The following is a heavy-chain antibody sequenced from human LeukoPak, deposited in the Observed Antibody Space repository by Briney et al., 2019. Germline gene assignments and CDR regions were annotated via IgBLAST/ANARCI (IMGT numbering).Heavy chain of an antibody. Sequence: GGSLRLSCAASGFNFGDYAMHWVRQPPGKGLEWVPLISWDGSRTYYADSVKGRFTISRDNSKNSLYLQMNTLRAEDTAFFYCAKDTRYRTVATDLFDSWGQGTLVTVSS. D-gene: IGHD4-17*01. J-gene: IGHJ4*02. CDR2: ISWDGSRT. V-gene: IGHV3-43D*03. CDR1: GFNFGDYA. CDR3: AKDTRYRTVATDLFDS.